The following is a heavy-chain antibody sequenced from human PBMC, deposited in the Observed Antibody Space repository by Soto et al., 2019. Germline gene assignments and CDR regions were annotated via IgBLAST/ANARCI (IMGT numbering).Heavy chain of an antibody. J-gene: IGHJ6*02. V-gene: IGHV4-30-4*01. D-gene: IGHD3-3*01. CDR1: GGSISRADFY. CDR3: ARVSADFWGGYSTDV. Sequence: SETLSLTCSVSGGSISRADFYWSWIRQPPGKGLEWIGYISQSGSTYYNPSLKSRVTISVDTSKTQFSLKLNSVTAADTAVYYCARVSADFWGGYSTDVWGQGTMVTVSS. CDR2: ISQSGST.